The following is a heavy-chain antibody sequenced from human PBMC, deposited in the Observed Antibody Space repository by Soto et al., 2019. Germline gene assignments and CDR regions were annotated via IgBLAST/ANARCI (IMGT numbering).Heavy chain of an antibody. Sequence: QVQLQESGPGLVKPSQTLSLTCTVSGGSISSGGYYWSWIRQHPGKGLEWIGYIYYSGSTYYNPSLKSGVTISVDTSKNQFSLKLRSVTAADTAVYYCARSFGEAAAGALDVWGQGTMVTVSS. CDR1: GGSISSGGYY. CDR2: IYYSGST. D-gene: IGHD6-13*01. V-gene: IGHV4-31*03. J-gene: IGHJ6*02. CDR3: ARSFGEAAAGALDV.